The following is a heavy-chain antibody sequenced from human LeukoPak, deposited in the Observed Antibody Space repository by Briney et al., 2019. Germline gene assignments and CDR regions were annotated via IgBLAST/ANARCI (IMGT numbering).Heavy chain of an antibody. CDR1: GFTFSSYE. V-gene: IGHV3-48*03. D-gene: IGHD2-2*02. CDR2: ISSSGSTI. J-gene: IGHJ4*02. CDR3: ARAPVVPAAIDYFDY. Sequence: GGSLRLSCAASGFTFSSYEVNWDRQAPGKGLEWVSYISSSGSTIYYADSVKGRFTIYRDNAKNSLYLQMNTLRAEDTAVYYCARAPVVPAAIDYFDYWGQGTLVTVSS.